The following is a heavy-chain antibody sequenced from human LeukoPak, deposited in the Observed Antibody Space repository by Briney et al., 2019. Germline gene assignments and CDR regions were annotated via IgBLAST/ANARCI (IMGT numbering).Heavy chain of an antibody. V-gene: IGHV3-33*01. CDR2: IWYDGSNK. CDR3: ARGRTTYSGYEGPYYFDY. D-gene: IGHD5-12*01. CDR1: GFTFSSYG. Sequence: GGPLRLSCAASGFTFSSYGMHWVRQAPGKGLEWVAVIWYDGSNKYYADSVKGRFTISRDNSKNTLYLQMNSLRAEDTAVYYCARGRTTYSGYEGPYYFDYWGQGTLVTVSS. J-gene: IGHJ4*02.